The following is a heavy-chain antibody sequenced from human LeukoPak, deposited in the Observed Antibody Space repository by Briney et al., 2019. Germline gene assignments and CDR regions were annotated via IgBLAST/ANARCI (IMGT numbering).Heavy chain of an antibody. D-gene: IGHD3-3*01. CDR3: ARHPPPDYDFWSGYSNYYYGMDV. V-gene: IGHV4-39*01. CDR1: GGSISISSYY. Sequence: PSETLSLTCTVCGGSISISSYYWGWIRQPPGKGLEWIGSIYYSGSTYYNPSLKSRVTISVDTSKNQFSLKLSSVTAADTAVYYCARHPPPDYDFWSGYSNYYYGMDVWGQGTTVTVSS. J-gene: IGHJ6*02. CDR2: IYYSGST.